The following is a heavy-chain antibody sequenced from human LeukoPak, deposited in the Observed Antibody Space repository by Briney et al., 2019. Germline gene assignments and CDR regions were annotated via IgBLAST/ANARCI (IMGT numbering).Heavy chain of an antibody. CDR3: AREYSSGWSTGGAFDI. D-gene: IGHD6-19*01. V-gene: IGHV4-34*01. Sequence: SETLSLTCAVYGGSFRGYYWSWIRQPPAKGLEWIGEINHSGSTNYNPSLKSRVTISVDTSKNQFSLKLSSVTAADTAVYYCAREYSSGWSTGGAFDIWGQGTMVTVSS. CDR1: GGSFRGYY. CDR2: INHSGST. J-gene: IGHJ3*02.